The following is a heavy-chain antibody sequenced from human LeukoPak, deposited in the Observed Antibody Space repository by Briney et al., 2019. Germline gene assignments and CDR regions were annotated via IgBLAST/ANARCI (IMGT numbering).Heavy chain of an antibody. CDR2: ISTSGRYT. CDR3: ARVASITMICDF. D-gene: IGHD3-22*01. V-gene: IGHV3-11*06. Sequence: GGSLRLSCAASGFTFSDYYMSWIRQAPGKGLEWFSYISTSGRYTNYTDSVKGRFTISRDNAKNSLFLQMNSLRAEDTAVYYCARVASITMICDFWGQGTLVTVSS. J-gene: IGHJ4*02. CDR1: GFTFSDYY.